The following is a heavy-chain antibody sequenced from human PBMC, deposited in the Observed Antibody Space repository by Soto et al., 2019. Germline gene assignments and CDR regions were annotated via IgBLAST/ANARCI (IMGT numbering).Heavy chain of an antibody. CDR2: INHSGST. Sequence: SETLSLTCAVYGGSFSGYYWSWIRQPPGKGLEWIGEINHSGSTNYNPSLKSRVTISVDTSKNQFSLKLSSVTAADTAVYYCARERRVVVAATLTDGMDVWGQGTTVTVSS. J-gene: IGHJ6*02. D-gene: IGHD2-15*01. CDR3: ARERRVVVAATLTDGMDV. V-gene: IGHV4-34*01. CDR1: GGSFSGYY.